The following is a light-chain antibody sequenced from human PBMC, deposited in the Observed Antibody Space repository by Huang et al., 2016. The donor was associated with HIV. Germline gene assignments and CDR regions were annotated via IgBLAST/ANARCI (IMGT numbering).Light chain of an antibody. CDR1: QSVSRT. CDR2: GAS. Sequence: EIVLTQSPATRSMSPGQRDTLSCRASQSVSRTLAWFQQKPGQAPRLLIYGASTRATGIPARFSGSGSGTEFTLTISSLQSEYFAVYYCQQYNNWPPMYTFGQGTKLEV. J-gene: IGKJ2*01. CDR3: QQYNNWPPMYT. V-gene: IGKV3-15*01.